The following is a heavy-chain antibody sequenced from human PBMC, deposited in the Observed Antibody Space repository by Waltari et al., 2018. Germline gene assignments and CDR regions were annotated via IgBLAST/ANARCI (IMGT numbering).Heavy chain of an antibody. CDR1: GYTLTELS. CDR3: ATVPRPYYYGSGSLHMDV. V-gene: IGHV1-24*01. D-gene: IGHD3-10*01. J-gene: IGHJ6*02. CDR2: FDPEDGET. Sequence: QVQLVQSGAEVKKPGASVKVSCKVSGYTLTELSMHWVRQAPGTGLEWMGGFDPEDGETIYAQKFQGRVTMTEDTSTDTAYMELSSLRSEDTAVYYCATVPRPYYYGSGSLHMDVWGQGTTVTVSS.